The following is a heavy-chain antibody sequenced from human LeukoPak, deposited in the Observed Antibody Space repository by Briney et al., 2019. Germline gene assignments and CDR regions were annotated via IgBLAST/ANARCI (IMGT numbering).Heavy chain of an antibody. CDR2: ISGSGGSA. D-gene: IGHD2-2*01. V-gene: IGHV3-23*01. J-gene: IGHJ6*04. CDR1: GFTFSSYA. Sequence: GGSLRLSCAASGFTFSSYAMSWVRQAPGKGLEWVSAISGSGGSAYYADSVKGRFTISRDNSKNTLYLQMNSLRAEDTAVYYCAKAYLYCSSTSCPSGPRYYGMDVWGKGTTVTVSS. CDR3: AKAYLYCSSTSCPSGPRYYGMDV.